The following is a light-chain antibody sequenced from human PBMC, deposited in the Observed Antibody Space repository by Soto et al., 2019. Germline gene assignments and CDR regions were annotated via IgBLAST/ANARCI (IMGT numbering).Light chain of an antibody. CDR3: SSYAGSNVV. Sequence: QSALTQPPSASGSPGQSVTISCTGTSSDVGIYDYVSWYQQHPAKAPKLIIYAVTKRPSGVPDRFSGSKSGNTASLTVSGLQAEDEADYYCSSYAGSNVVFGGGTKVTVL. CDR1: SSDVGIYDY. CDR2: AVT. V-gene: IGLV2-8*01. J-gene: IGLJ2*01.